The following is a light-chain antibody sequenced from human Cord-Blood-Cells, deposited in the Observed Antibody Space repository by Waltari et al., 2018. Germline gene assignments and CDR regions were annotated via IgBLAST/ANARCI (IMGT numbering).Light chain of an antibody. V-gene: IGKV3-20*01. Sequence: EIVLTQSPGTLSLSPGERATLSCRASQSVSGSYLAWYQQKPGQAPRLLICGASSRATGIPDRFSGSGSGTDFTLTISRLEPEDFAVYYWQQYGSSPRTFGQGTKVEIK. J-gene: IGKJ1*01. CDR1: QSVSGSY. CDR3: QQYGSSPRT. CDR2: GAS.